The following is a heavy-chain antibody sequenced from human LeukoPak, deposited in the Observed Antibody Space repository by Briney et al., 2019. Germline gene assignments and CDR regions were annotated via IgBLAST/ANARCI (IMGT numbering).Heavy chain of an antibody. CDR1: GFSVRSNY. V-gene: IGHV3-66*01. J-gene: IGHJ1*01. Sequence: GGSLRLSCAAAGFSVRSNYMSWVRQAPAKGLEWVSALYAGGSIWHADSVKGRFTISRDNSRNTLYLQMNSLRAEDTAVYFCARDLGSPQTGAQYFQNWSQGTLVTVSS. D-gene: IGHD1-1*01. CDR3: ARDLGSPQTGAQYFQN. CDR2: LYAGGSI.